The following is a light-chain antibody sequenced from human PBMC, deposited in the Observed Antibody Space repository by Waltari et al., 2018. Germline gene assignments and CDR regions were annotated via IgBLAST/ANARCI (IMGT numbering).Light chain of an antibody. J-gene: IGLJ3*02. V-gene: IGLV3-19*01. CDR1: SLRSSY. Sequence: SSELTQDPAVSVALGQTVRIPCPGDSLRSSYASWYQQKPRQAPVLVIYGKNNRPPGIPDRFSGSNAGNTASLTITGAQAEDEADYYCNSRDSSGNHQVFGGGTKLTVL. CDR2: GKN. CDR3: NSRDSSGNHQV.